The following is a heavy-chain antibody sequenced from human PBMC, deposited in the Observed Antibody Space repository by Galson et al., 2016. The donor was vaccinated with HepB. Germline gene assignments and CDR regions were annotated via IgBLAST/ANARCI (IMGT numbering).Heavy chain of an antibody. CDR3: ARYFYASGFDH. CDR1: GFSLTTSGMR. CDR2: IDWDDDK. J-gene: IGHJ4*02. D-gene: IGHD3-10*01. V-gene: IGHV2-70*04. Sequence: PALVKPPQTLTLTCTFSGFSLTTSGMRVSWIRQPPGKALEWLARIDWDDDKFYSTSLKTRLTISKDTSKNQVVLKMTNMDLVDTGTYYCARYFYASGFDHWGQGTLVTVSS.